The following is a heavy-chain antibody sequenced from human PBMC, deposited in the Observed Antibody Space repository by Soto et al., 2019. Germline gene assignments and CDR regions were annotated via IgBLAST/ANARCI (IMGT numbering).Heavy chain of an antibody. CDR1: GDSISSVAHY. Sequence: LSLTCSVSGDSISSVAHYWSWIRQHPGKGLEWIGYIYYSGSTYYNPSLKSRVTISVDTSKNQFPLKLSSVTAADTAVYYCARVGPISALVICGQGTIVT. CDR3: ARVGPISALVI. CDR2: IYYSGST. D-gene: IGHD3-10*01. V-gene: IGHV4-31*03. J-gene: IGHJ3*02.